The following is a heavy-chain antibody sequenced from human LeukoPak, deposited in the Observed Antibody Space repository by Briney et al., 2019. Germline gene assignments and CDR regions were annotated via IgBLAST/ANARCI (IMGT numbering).Heavy chain of an antibody. CDR1: GGTFSSYA. CDR3: ARDVRGGGSYQYYFDY. Sequence: GASVKVSCKASGGTFSSYAISWVRQAPGQGLEWMGGIIPIFGTANYAQKFQGRVTMTRDTSTSTVYMELSSLRSEDTAVYYCARDVRGGGSYQYYFDYWGQGTLVTVSS. D-gene: IGHD1-26*01. CDR2: IIPIFGTA. J-gene: IGHJ4*02. V-gene: IGHV1-69*05.